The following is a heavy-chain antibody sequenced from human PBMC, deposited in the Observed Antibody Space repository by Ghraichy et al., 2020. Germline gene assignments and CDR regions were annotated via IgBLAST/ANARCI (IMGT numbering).Heavy chain of an antibody. CDR3: ARDRYSGYDRGGYYGMDV. CDR1: GFSFSSYS. V-gene: IGHV3-21*01. CDR2: IGNSGSYV. D-gene: IGHD5-12*01. J-gene: IGHJ6*02. Sequence: GESLNISCAGSGFSFSSYSVNWVRQAPGKGLEWVSSIGNSGSYVYYADSVEGRFTISRDNAKNSLYLQMNSLRAEDTAVYYCARDRYSGYDRGGYYGMDVWGQGTTVTVSS.